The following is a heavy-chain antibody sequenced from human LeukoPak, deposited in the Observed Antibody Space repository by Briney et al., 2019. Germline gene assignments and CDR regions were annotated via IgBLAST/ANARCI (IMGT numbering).Heavy chain of an antibody. D-gene: IGHD2-15*01. V-gene: IGHV4-39*01. CDR1: GGSISCSSYY. CDR2: IYYSGST. J-gene: IGHJ5*02. CDR3: ARRITAATVWFDP. Sequence: SETLSLTCTVSGGSISCSSYYWGWIRQPPGKGLEWIGSIYYSGSTYYNPSLKSRVTISVDTSKNQFSLKLSSVTAADTAVYYCARRITAATVWFDPWGQGTLVTVSS.